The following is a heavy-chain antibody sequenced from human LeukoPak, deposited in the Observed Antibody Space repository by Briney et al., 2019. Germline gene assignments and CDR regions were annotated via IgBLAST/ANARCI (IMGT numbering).Heavy chain of an antibody. Sequence: GSLRLSCAASGFTVSSNYMSWVRQAPGKGLEWVSVIYSGGSTYYADSVKGRFTISRDNSKNTLYLQMNSLRAEDTAVYFCARGPPDGSGSYYPGDYWGQGTLVTVSS. CDR2: IYSGGST. CDR1: GFTVSSNY. CDR3: ARGPPDGSGSYYPGDY. D-gene: IGHD3-10*01. J-gene: IGHJ4*02. V-gene: IGHV3-66*01.